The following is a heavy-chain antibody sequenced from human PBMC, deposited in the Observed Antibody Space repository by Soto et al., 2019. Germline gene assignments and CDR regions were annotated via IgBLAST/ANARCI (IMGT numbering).Heavy chain of an antibody. V-gene: IGHV3-21*01. D-gene: IGHD6-13*01. J-gene: IGHJ5*02. Sequence: PGGSLRLSCAASGFTFSSYSMNWVRQAPGKGLEWVSSISSSSSYIYYADSVKGRFTISRDNAKNSLYLQMNSLRAEGTAVYYCARIAAAGRRGYNWFDPWGQGTLVTVSS. CDR3: ARIAAAGRRGYNWFDP. CDR1: GFTFSSYS. CDR2: ISSSSSYI.